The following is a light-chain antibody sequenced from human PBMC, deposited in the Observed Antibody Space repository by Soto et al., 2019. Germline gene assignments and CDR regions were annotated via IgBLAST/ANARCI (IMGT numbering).Light chain of an antibody. J-gene: IGKJ4*01. CDR1: QSISSW. Sequence: DIQMTQSPSTRSASVGDRVTITCRASQSISSWLAWYQQKPGKAPKLLIYDASSLESGVPSRFSGSGSGTEFTLTISSLQPDDFATYYCQQYNSYSPTFGGGTKVDIK. V-gene: IGKV1-5*01. CDR3: QQYNSYSPT. CDR2: DAS.